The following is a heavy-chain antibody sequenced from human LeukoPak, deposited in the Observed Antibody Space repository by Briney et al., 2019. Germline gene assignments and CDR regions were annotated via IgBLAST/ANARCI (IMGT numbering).Heavy chain of an antibody. CDR3: AKDPTFAYYFDS. CDR1: GFTFSSYV. V-gene: IGHV3-23*01. Sequence: PGGSLRLSCTASGFTFSSYVMSWVRQAPGKGLEWVSLISGSSGTTHYADSVKGRFTISRDNSKNTLYLQMNSLRAEDTAVYYCAKDPTFAYYFDSWGQRTLVTVSS. CDR2: ISGSSGTT. D-gene: IGHD2-21*01. J-gene: IGHJ4*02.